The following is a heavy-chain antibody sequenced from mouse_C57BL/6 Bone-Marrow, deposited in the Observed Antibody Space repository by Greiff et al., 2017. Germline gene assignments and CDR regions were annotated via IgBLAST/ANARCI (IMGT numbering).Heavy chain of an antibody. V-gene: IGHV8-8*01. CDR1: GFSLSTFGMG. D-gene: IGHD2-5*01. CDR3: ARIEAYYSNYYAMEY. CDR2: IWWDDDK. J-gene: IGHJ4*01. Sequence: QVTLKVCGPGILQPSQTLSLTCSFSGFSLSTFGMGVGWIRQPSGKGLEWLAHIWWDDDKYSNPALKRRLTISKATSKNQVFLKIANVDTADTATYYCARIEAYYSNYYAMEYWGQRTSVTVSS.